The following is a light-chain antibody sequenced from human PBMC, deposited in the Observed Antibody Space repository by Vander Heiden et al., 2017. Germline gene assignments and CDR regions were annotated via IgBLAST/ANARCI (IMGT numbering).Light chain of an antibody. Sequence: DIQMTHSPSSLSASVGDRVTITCRAGQTISSYLNWYQQKPGKAPKLLIYAASNLQSGVPSRFSGSGSGTDFTLTISSLQPEDFATYYCQQSDSSPLTFGGGTNVEIK. J-gene: IGKJ4*01. CDR2: AAS. CDR3: QQSDSSPLT. V-gene: IGKV1-39*01. CDR1: QTISSY.